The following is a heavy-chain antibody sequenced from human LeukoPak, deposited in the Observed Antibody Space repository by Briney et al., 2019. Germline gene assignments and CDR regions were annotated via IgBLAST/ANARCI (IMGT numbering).Heavy chain of an antibody. CDR2: IYDSGST. J-gene: IGHJ4*02. CDR3: ARHEDGYCSSTSCYES. CDR1: GGSISSYY. Sequence: PSETLSLTCTVSGGSISSYYWSWIRQPPGKGLEWIGYIYDSGSTKYHPYRKSRVTIAVSTSKNQFSLKLSAVTAADTAVYYCARHEDGYCSSTSCYESWGQGTLVTVSS. D-gene: IGHD2-2*03. V-gene: IGHV4-59*08.